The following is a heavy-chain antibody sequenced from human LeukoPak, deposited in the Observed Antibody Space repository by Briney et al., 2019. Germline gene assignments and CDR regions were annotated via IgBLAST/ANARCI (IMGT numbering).Heavy chain of an antibody. CDR1: GDSVRNDFYY. D-gene: IGHD2-2*01. J-gene: IGHJ4*02. Sequence: PSETLSLTCSVSGDSVRNDFYYWGWIRQPPGKGLEWVACLSHAGNSWYNPSLESRLSISVDTSKNQFSLKFSSVTAADTALYWCARHNAPRRVGFDFWGQGILVTVSS. V-gene: IGHV4-39*01. CDR3: ARHNAPRRVGFDF. CDR2: LSHAGNS.